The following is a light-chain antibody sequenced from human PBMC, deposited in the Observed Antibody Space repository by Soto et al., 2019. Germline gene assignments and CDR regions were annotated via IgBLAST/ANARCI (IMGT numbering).Light chain of an antibody. CDR3: SSYTTTNTLYV. CDR2: EVF. J-gene: IGLJ1*01. Sequence: QSVLAQPASVSGSPGQSITISCTGINSDVGGYNYVSWYQHHPGKAPKLMIYEVFNRPSGVSSRFSGSKSGSTASLTISGLQAEDEADYYCSSYTTTNTLYVFVTGTKVTVL. V-gene: IGLV2-14*01. CDR1: NSDVGGYNY.